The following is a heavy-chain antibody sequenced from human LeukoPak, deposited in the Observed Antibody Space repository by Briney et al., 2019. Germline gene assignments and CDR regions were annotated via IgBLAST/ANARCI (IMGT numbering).Heavy chain of an antibody. CDR2: ISSSGSTI. J-gene: IGHJ3*02. V-gene: IGHV3-11*01. CDR1: GFTFSDYY. CDR3: ARDCGQQWLRDAFDI. Sequence: PGGSLRLSCAASGFTFSDYYMSWIRQAPGKGLEWVSYISSSGSTIYYADSVKGRFTISRDNAKNSLYLQMNSLRAEDTAVYYCARDCGQQWLRDAFDIWGQGTMVTVSS. D-gene: IGHD6-19*01.